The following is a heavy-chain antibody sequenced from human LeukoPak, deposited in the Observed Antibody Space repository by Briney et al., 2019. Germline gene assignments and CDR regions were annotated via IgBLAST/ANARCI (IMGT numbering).Heavy chain of an antibody. CDR1: GGSISSYY. Sequence: PSETLSLTCTVSGGSISSYYWSWIRQPPGKGLEWIGYIYYSGSTNYNPSLKSRVTISVDTSKNQFSLKLSSVTAADTVVYYCARGNIAARPGFDAFDIWGQGTMVTVSS. CDR2: IYYSGST. CDR3: ARGNIAARPGFDAFDI. D-gene: IGHD6-6*01. J-gene: IGHJ3*02. V-gene: IGHV4-59*01.